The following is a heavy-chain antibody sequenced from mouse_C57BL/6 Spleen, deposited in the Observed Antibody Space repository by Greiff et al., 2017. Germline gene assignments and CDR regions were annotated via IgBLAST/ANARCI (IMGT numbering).Heavy chain of an antibody. CDR3: ARYGSRYAMDY. J-gene: IGHJ4*01. CDR1: GFSLTSYA. CDR2: IWPGGGT. V-gene: IGHV2-9-1*01. D-gene: IGHD1-1*01. Sequence: VKLQESGPGLVAPSPSLSITCTVSGFSLTSYAISWVRQPPGKGLEWLGVIWPGGGTNYNSALKSGLSISKDNSKSQVFLKMNSLQTDYTARYYCARYGSRYAMDYWGQGTSVTVSS.